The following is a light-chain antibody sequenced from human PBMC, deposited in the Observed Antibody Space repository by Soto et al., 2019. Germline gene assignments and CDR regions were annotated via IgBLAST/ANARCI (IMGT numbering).Light chain of an antibody. J-gene: IGLJ2*01. CDR3: SSYAGGSNLL. CDR2: EVS. Sequence: QSVLTQPPSASGSPGQSVTISCTGTSSDVGGYNYVSWYQQHPGKAPQLMIYEVSRRPSGVPDRFSGSKSGNTASLTVSGLQAEDEADYYCSSYAGGSNLLFGGGTKVTVL. V-gene: IGLV2-8*01. CDR1: SSDVGGYNY.